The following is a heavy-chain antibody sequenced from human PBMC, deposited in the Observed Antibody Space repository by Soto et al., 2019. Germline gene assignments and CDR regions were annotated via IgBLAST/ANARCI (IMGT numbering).Heavy chain of an antibody. CDR3: ARELIGVVAIDY. CDR1: GGTFSSYA. CDR2: IIPIFGTA. D-gene: IGHD2-2*01. J-gene: IGHJ4*02. V-gene: IGHV1-69*13. Sequence: SVKVSCKASGGTFSSYAISWVRQAPGQGLEWMGGIIPIFGTANYAQKFQGRVTITADESTSTAYMELSSLRSEDTAVYYCARELIGVVAIDYWGQGTLVTVSS.